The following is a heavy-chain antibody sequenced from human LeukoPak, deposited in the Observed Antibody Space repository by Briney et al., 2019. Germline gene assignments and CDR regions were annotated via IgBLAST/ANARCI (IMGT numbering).Heavy chain of an antibody. D-gene: IGHD6-13*01. CDR2: INYSGRT. V-gene: IGHV4-59*08. CDR1: GGSNSGYY. CDR3: ARTISGWYYFDY. Sequence: SETLSLTCSVSGGSNSGYYWSWIRQPPGKGLEWIGYINYSGRTDYNPSLKSRVTISVDTSKNQFSLKLSSVTVADTAVFYCARTISGWYYFDYWGQGTLVTVSS. J-gene: IGHJ4*02.